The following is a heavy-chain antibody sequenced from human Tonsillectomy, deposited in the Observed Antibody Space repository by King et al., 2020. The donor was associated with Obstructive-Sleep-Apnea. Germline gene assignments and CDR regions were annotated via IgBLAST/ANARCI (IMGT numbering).Heavy chain of an antibody. D-gene: IGHD2-8*01. CDR3: ARGSFCNNVVCTQGWFDP. CDR1: GYTYISYY. CDR2: INPSGDST. V-gene: IGHV1-46*01. J-gene: IGHJ5*02. Sequence: VQLVESGAEVKKPGASVKVSCKASGYTYISYYMHWVRQAPGQGLEWMAIINPSGDSTTYAQKFQGRVTVTSDTSTSTVYMELSSLRSEDTAVYYCARGSFCNNVVCTQGWFDPWGQGTLVTVSS.